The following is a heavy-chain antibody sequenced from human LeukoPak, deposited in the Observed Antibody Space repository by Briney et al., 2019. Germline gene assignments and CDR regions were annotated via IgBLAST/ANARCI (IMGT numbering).Heavy chain of an antibody. CDR2: ISMKSKSV. V-gene: IGHV3-48*01. CDR3: ARDGSPSFYYYYMDV. J-gene: IGHJ6*03. CDR1: GFTFSEHS. D-gene: IGHD2-2*03. Sequence: PGGSLRLSCTASGFTFSEHSMNWVRQAPGKGLEWVSYISMKSKSVYYADSVRGRFIISRDNGKNSLSLQMNSLTAEDTAIYCCARDGSPSFYYYYMDVWGKGTTVTVSS.